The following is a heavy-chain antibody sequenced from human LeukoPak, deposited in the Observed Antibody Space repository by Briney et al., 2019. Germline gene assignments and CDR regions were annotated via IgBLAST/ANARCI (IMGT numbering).Heavy chain of an antibody. V-gene: IGHV3-7*03. D-gene: IGHD2-2*01. CDR1: GFTFSSYW. CDR2: IKQDGSEK. Sequence: GGSLRLSCAASGFTFSSYWMSWVRQATGKGLEWVANIKQDGSEKYYVDSVKGRFTISRDNAKNSLYLQMNSLRAEDTAVYYCARGIVVVPAALFDPWGQGTLVTVSS. J-gene: IGHJ5*02. CDR3: ARGIVVVPAALFDP.